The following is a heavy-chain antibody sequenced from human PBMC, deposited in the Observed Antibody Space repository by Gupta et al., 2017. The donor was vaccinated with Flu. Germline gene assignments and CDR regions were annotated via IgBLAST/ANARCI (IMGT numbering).Heavy chain of an antibody. CDR3: ARGPRLQSRLDYTFDY. CDR1: GFTFSSYA. D-gene: IGHD4-4*01. V-gene: IGHV3-64*01. CDR2: ISSNGGST. J-gene: IGHJ4*02. Sequence: EVQLVESGGGLVQHGGSLRLSCAASGFTFSSYAMHWVRQAPGKGLEYVSAISSNGGSTYYANSVKGRFTISRDNSKNTLYLQMGSLRAEDMAVYDCARGPRLQSRLDYTFDYWGQGTLVTVSS.